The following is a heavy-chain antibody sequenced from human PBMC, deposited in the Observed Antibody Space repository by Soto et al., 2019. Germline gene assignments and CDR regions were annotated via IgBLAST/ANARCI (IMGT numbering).Heavy chain of an antibody. CDR3: ARGGRVGRTLRTIDY. Sequence: SETLSLTCAVYGGSFSGYYWSWIRQPPGKGLEWIGEINHSGSTNYNPSLKSRVTISVDTSKNQFSLKLSAVTAADTAVYYCARGGRVGRTLRTIDYWGQGTLVTVSS. V-gene: IGHV4-34*01. CDR1: GGSFSGYY. D-gene: IGHD1-26*01. J-gene: IGHJ4*02. CDR2: INHSGST.